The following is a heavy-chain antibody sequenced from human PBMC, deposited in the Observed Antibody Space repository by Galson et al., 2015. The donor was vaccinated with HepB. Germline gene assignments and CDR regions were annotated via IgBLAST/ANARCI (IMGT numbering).Heavy chain of an antibody. J-gene: IGHJ4*02. V-gene: IGHV3-21*01. D-gene: IGHD2-2*01. CDR3: ARVLSTSWASGFDY. CDR2: ISSSGYYT. CDR1: EFIFSGFT. Sequence: SLRLSCAGSEFIFSGFTMNWVRQAPGKGLEWVSSISSSGYYTDYADSVKGRFTISRDNAKNSLFLQMNSLRADDTAVYYCARVLSTSWASGFDYWGQGTLVTVS.